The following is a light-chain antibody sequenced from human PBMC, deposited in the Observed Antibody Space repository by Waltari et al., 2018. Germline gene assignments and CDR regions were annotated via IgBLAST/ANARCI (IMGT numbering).Light chain of an antibody. V-gene: IGKV1-39*01. Sequence: DTQMTQSPSSLSASVGDRVTVTCRASQSLGTSLNWYQQKSGQAPKLLIYTASTLQSGVPSRFSGSGSATDVTITISSRQAEDFVTDYCRKSYIRPPYTFGQGTKLEI. CDR2: TAS. CDR1: QSLGTS. J-gene: IGKJ2*01. CDR3: RKSYIRPPYT.